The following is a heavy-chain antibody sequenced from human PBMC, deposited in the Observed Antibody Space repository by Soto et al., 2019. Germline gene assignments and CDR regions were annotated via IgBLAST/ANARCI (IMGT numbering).Heavy chain of an antibody. CDR1: GGSVSSNSYS. Sequence: QLQLQESGPGLVKPSETLSLTCTVSGGSVSSNSYSWGWIRQSPGKGLEWIGTIYSSENTYYNPSLLSRVTISVDPSKHELSLRLSSVPAADTPVYYCARLIGSCVSTNCHGSYGMDVWGQRTTVTVSS. V-gene: IGHV4-39*01. D-gene: IGHD2-2*03. CDR2: IYSSENT. J-gene: IGHJ6*02. CDR3: ARLIGSCVSTNCHGSYGMDV.